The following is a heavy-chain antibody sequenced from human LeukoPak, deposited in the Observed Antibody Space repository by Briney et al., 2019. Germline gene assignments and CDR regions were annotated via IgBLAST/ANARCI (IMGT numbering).Heavy chain of an antibody. V-gene: IGHV1-8*01. CDR1: GYTFTSYD. J-gene: IGHJ4*02. D-gene: IGHD2-15*01. CDR3: ARDSRLRYCSGGSCQADHGFDY. CDR2: MNPNSGNT. Sequence: ASVTVSLKSSGYTFTSYDIYWVRHATGQGLERMGWMNPNSGNTGYAQKFQGRVTKTRNTSISTAYMELSSLRSEDTDVYYRARDSRLRYCSGGSCQADHGFDYWGRGTLVTVSS.